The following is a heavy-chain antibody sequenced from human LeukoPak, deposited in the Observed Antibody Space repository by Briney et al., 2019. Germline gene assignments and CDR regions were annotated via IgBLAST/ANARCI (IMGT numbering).Heavy chain of an antibody. CDR3: ARIGYCSSTSCYTTDV. D-gene: IGHD2-2*02. CDR1: GGSFSGYY. J-gene: IGHJ6*02. V-gene: IGHV4-34*01. CDR2: INHSGST. Sequence: PSETLSLTCAVYGGSFSGYYWSWIRQPPGKGLEWIGEINHSGSTNYNPSLKSRVNISVDTSKNQFSLKLSSVTAADTAVYYCARIGYCSSTSCYTTDVWGQGTTVTVSS.